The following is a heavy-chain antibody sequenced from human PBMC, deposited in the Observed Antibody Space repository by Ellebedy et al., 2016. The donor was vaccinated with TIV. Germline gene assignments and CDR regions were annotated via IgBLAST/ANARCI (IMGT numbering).Heavy chain of an antibody. CDR3: ARRKESKSPCFDY. Sequence: MPSETLSLTCTVSGGSISRGDYYWSWIRPPPGKGLEWIWEINHSGSTTYNPSLKSRVTISVDTSKNQFSLKLSSVTAADTAVYYCARRKESKSPCFDYWGQGTLVTVSS. D-gene: IGHD4-11*01. J-gene: IGHJ4*02. CDR2: INHSGST. CDR1: GGSISRGDYY. V-gene: IGHV4-34*01.